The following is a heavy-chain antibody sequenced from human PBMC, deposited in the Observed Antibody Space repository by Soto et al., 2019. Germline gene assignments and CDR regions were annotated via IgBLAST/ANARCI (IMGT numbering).Heavy chain of an antibody. J-gene: IGHJ4*02. CDR3: ANGVSGTYYTRFDY. V-gene: IGHV3-23*01. CDR2: VGGSGATT. D-gene: IGHD3-10*01. CDR1: GFTFSNYA. Sequence: EVQLLESGGGLIQPGGSLRLSCAASGFTFSNYAMSWVRQAPGKGLEWVSGVGGSGATTYYADSVRGRFTISRDDSKNTLYLQMNSLRVEHTAVYYCANGVSGTYYTRFDYWVQGTLVTVSS.